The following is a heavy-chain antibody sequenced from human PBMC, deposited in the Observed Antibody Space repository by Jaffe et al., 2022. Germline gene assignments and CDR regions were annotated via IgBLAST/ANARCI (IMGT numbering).Heavy chain of an antibody. J-gene: IGHJ3*02. CDR2: INSDGSTT. V-gene: IGHV3-74*01. CDR3: IRDNSGSNYVAFDI. D-gene: IGHD1-26*01. CDR1: GFAFSSRW. Sequence: EVQLMESGGGLVQPGGSLRLSCAASGFAFSSRWMHWVRQVPGKGLVWVSRINSDGSTTNYTDSVKGRFTISRDNAKNTLYLQMNSLRVEDTAMYYCIRDNSGSNYVAFDIWGQGTMVTVSS.